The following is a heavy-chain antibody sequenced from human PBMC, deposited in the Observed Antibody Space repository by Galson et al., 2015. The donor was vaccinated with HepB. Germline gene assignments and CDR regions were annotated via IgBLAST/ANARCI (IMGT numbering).Heavy chain of an antibody. Sequence: SVKVSCKASGGTFSNYAINWVRQAPGQGLEWLGGVIPGFGTTNYAQKLQGRVTITADESTRTAYMEVSSLRSEDTAVYYCARAKRPPREMVKSYYYDSSGYWGHDGMDVWDQGTTVTVSS. V-gene: IGHV1-69*13. D-gene: IGHD3-22*01. CDR1: GGTFSNYA. CDR3: ARAKRPPREMVKSYYYDSSGYWGHDGMDV. J-gene: IGHJ6*02. CDR2: VIPGFGTT.